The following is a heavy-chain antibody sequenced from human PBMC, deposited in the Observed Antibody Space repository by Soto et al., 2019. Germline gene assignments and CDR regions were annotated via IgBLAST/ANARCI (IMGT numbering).Heavy chain of an antibody. D-gene: IGHD3-3*01. Sequence: PSQTLSLTCAICWDRVSRNIAACNWIRPSPSRGLEWLGRTYYRSKWYNDYAVSVKSRITINPDTSKNQFSLQLNSVTPEDTAVYYCARGVLRFLEWLFSPLGMDVWGQGTTVTVSS. CDR1: WDRVSRNIAA. CDR3: ARGVLRFLEWLFSPLGMDV. CDR2: TYYRSKWYN. V-gene: IGHV6-1*01. J-gene: IGHJ6*02.